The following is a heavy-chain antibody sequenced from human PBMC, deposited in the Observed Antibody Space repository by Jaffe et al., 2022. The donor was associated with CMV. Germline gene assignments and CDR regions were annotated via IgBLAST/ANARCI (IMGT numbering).Heavy chain of an antibody. V-gene: IGHV3-23*01. CDR3: AKFPLGSSSSPDY. Sequence: EVQLLESGGGLVQPGGSLRLSCTASGLPISAYAMSWVRQAPGKGLEWVSTIRGSDTYSAESVKGRFTISRDNSKNTLFLQMHSLKAEDTAVYYCAKFPLGSSSSPDYWGQGTLVTVSS. J-gene: IGHJ4*02. CDR2: IRGSDT. CDR1: GLPISAYA. D-gene: IGHD6-6*01.